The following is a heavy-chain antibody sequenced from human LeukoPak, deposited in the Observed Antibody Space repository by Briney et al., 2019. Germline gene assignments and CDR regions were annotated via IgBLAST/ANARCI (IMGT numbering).Heavy chain of an antibody. D-gene: IGHD6-19*01. J-gene: IGHJ4*02. CDR2: ISSSGTTK. CDR1: GFTFSSYE. V-gene: IGHV3-48*03. CDR3: ARGSYSSGYYFDY. Sequence: PGGSLRLSCAASGFTFSSYEMNWVRQAPGKGLEWLSYISSSGTTKYYADSVKGRFTISRDNAKNSLYLQMNSLRAEDTAVYYCARGSYSSGYYFDYWGQGTLVTVPS.